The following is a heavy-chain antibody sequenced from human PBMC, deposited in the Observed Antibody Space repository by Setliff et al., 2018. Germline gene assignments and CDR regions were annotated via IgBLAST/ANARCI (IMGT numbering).Heavy chain of an antibody. D-gene: IGHD3-3*01. J-gene: IGHJ6*03. CDR1: GFTFGDYA. Sequence: PGGSLRLSCTASGFTFGDYAMSWVRQAPGKGLEWVGFIRSKAYGGTTEYAASAKGRFTISRDDSKSIAYLQMNSLKTEDTAVYYCTREASVDFWSGYPYYYYMDVWGKGTTVTVSS. CDR2: IRSKAYGGTT. V-gene: IGHV3-49*04. CDR3: TREASVDFWSGYPYYYYMDV.